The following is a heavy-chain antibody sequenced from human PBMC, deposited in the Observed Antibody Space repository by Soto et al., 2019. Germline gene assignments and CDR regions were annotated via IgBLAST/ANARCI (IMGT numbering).Heavy chain of an antibody. J-gene: IGHJ6*02. CDR2: IIPIFGTA. Sequence: SVKVSCKASGGTCSSYAISWVRQAPGQGLEWMGGIIPIFGTANYAQKFQGRVTITADESTSTAYMELSSLRSEDTAVYYCARDQTLRFLEWLSPNYYYYGMDVWGQGTTVTVSS. V-gene: IGHV1-69*13. D-gene: IGHD3-3*01. CDR3: ARDQTLRFLEWLSPNYYYYGMDV. CDR1: GGTCSSYA.